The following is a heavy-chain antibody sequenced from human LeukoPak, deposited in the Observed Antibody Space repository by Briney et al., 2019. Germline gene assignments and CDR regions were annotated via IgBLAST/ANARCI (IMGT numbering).Heavy chain of an antibody. D-gene: IGHD5-18*01. J-gene: IGHJ3*02. V-gene: IGHV4-59*08. CDR3: ARQPAATAAFDI. CDR2: IYYSGGDM. CDR1: GGSINNYY. Sequence: SETLSLTCTVSGGSINNYYWSRIRQPPGKGLEWIGYIYYSGGDMNYNPSLKSRLTISVDTSKNQISLMLTSMTAADTAVYYCARQPAATAAFDIWAQGTMVTVSS.